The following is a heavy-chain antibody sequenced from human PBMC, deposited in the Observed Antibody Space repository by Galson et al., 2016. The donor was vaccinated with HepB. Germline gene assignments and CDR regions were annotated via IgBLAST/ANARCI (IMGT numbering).Heavy chain of an antibody. J-gene: IGHJ4*02. D-gene: IGHD1-26*01. V-gene: IGHV3-9*02. CDR3: AREIPSGNYYPDS. Sequence: SLRLSCAVSGFTPDLYAMHWVRLVPGKGLEWVAGLSLDSDRIDYADSVKGRFTVSRDIAKNVVYLQMNSLRSEDSALYYCAREIPSGNYYPDSWGQGTLV. CDR1: GFTPDLYA. CDR2: LSLDSDRI.